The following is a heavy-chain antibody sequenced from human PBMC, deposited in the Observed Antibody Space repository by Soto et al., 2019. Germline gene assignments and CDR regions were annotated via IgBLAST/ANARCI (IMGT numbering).Heavy chain of an antibody. CDR3: ARVEVGATYFDY. CDR1: GGSFSSYG. J-gene: IGHJ4*02. V-gene: IGHV1-69*01. CDR2: IIPIFNTG. D-gene: IGHD1-26*01. Sequence: QVQLVQSGAEVKKPGSSVKVSCKASGGSFSSYGISWVRQAPGQGLEGVGGIIPIFNTGNHAQKFQGRVTITADESTSTAYMELSSLRSEDTAVYYCARVEVGATYFDYWGQGTLVTVSS.